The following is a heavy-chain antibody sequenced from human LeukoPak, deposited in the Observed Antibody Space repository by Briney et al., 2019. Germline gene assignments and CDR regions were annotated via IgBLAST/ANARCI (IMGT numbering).Heavy chain of an antibody. CDR2: ISAYNGNT. J-gene: IGHJ4*02. V-gene: IGHV1-18*01. D-gene: IGHD2-21*02. CDR1: GYTFTSYG. CDR3: ARDLSAYCGGDCSFFDY. Sequence: ASVKVSCKASGYTFTSYGISWVRQAPGRGLEWMGWISAYNGNTNYAQKLQGRVTMTTDTSTSTAYMELRSLRSDDTAVYYCARDLSAYCGGDCSFFDYWGQGTLVTVSS.